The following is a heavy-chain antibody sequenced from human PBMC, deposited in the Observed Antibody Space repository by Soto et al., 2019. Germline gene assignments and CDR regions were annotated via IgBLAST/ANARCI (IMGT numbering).Heavy chain of an antibody. D-gene: IGHD3-22*01. CDR1: GFTFITYA. CDR3: AKSPGMYYYDSNGYYHYDY. V-gene: IGHV3-23*01. J-gene: IGHJ4*02. Sequence: GGSLRLSCAASGFTFITYAMSWVRQAPGKGLEWVSALSGTGDSTYYADSVKGRFTISRDNSKNTLFLQMNSLRAEDTAVYYCAKSPGMYYYDSNGYYHYDYWGQGTLVTVSS. CDR2: LSGTGDST.